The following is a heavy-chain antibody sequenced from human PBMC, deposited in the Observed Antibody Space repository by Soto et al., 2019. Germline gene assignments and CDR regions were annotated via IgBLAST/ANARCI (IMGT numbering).Heavy chain of an antibody. V-gene: IGHV3-23*01. CDR1: GLTFGSRA. D-gene: IGHD3-10*01. CDR3: ARGSTDSYPGSRIFDF. J-gene: IGHJ4*02. Sequence: GSLRLSCVASGLTFGSRAMTRVRQAPGEGLQWVSTITDTGGDAKYADSVRGRFVISRDNSKKTLYLQMTSLTAEDSAMYYCARGSTDSYPGSRIFDFWGRGTLVTVSS. CDR2: ITDTGGDA.